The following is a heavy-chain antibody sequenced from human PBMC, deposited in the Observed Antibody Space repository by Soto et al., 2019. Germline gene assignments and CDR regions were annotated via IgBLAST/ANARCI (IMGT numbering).Heavy chain of an antibody. Sequence: QVQLVESGGGVVKPGRSLRLSCAASGFPFNSYGIHWVRQAPGKALEWVAVISYEGNNIYYGATVQGRFTISRDNSKNTIYLQMNSLRAEDTAVYYCAKDVGYCTNGVCLYNWFDPWGQGTLVTVSS. V-gene: IGHV3-30*18. CDR3: AKDVGYCTNGVCLYNWFDP. D-gene: IGHD2-8*01. CDR2: ISYEGNNI. CDR1: GFPFNSYG. J-gene: IGHJ5*02.